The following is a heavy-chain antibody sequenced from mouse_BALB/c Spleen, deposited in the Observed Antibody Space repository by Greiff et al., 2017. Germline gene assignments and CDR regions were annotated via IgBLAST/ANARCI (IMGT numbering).Heavy chain of an antibody. CDR1: GFTFSSYA. J-gene: IGHJ2*01. CDR2: ISSGGST. V-gene: IGHV5-6-5*01. CDR3: ARGDSYGSSSWYFDY. Sequence: EVQRVESGGGLVKPGGSLKLSCAASGFTFSSYAMSWVRQTPEKRLEWVASISSGGSTYYPDSVKGRFTISRDNARNILYLQMSSLRSEDTAMYYCARGDSYGSSSWYFDYWGQGTTLTVSS. D-gene: IGHD1-1*01.